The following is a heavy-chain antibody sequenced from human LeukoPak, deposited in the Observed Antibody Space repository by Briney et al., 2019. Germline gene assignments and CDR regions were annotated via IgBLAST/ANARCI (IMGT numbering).Heavy chain of an antibody. Sequence: PSETLSLTCTVSGGSISSYYWSWIRQPPGKGLEWIGYIYYGGSTNYNPSLKSRVTISVDTSKNQFSLKLSSVAAADTAVYYCARDSGGMDVWGQGTTVTVSS. CDR2: IYYGGST. CDR3: ARDSGGMDV. V-gene: IGHV4-59*01. CDR1: GGSISSYY. J-gene: IGHJ6*02. D-gene: IGHD7-27*01.